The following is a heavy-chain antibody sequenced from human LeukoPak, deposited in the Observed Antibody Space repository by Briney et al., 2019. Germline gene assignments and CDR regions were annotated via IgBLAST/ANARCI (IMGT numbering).Heavy chain of an antibody. CDR1: GFTFSSYD. D-gene: IGHD2-2*01. J-gene: IGHJ4*02. V-gene: IGHV3-23*01. Sequence: GGSLRLSCAASGFTFSSYDMSWVRQAPGKGLEWVSATSGRGGSTYYADSVKGRFTISRDNSKNTLYLQMNSLRAEDTAVYYCAKPRISAITNSFDYWGQGILVTVSS. CDR2: TSGRGGST. CDR3: AKPRISAITNSFDY.